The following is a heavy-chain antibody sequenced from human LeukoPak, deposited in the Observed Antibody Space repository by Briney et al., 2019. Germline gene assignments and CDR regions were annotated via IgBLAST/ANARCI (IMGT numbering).Heavy chain of an antibody. CDR1: GFSFGSYG. V-gene: IGHV3-33*01. J-gene: IGHJ4*02. D-gene: IGHD3-22*01. Sequence: GGSLRLSCEASGFSFGSYGMHWVRQAPGKGLEWVAAIWYDGSNKYQRDSLKGRVTISRDNSKSKLYLQMNSLGVEDTAFYYCARSGGDFYDSSGYGVIDYWGRGTLVTVSS. CDR2: IWYDGSNK. CDR3: ARSGGDFYDSSGYGVIDY.